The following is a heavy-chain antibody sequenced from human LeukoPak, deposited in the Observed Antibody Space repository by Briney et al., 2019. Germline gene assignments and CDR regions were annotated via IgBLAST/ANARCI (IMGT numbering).Heavy chain of an antibody. CDR1: RFTFSSYG. V-gene: IGHV3-30*02. J-gene: IGHJ3*02. CDR3: AKKLWSYGPHDAFDI. Sequence: PGGSLRLSCAASRFTFSSYGMHWVRQAPGKGLEWVAFIPHDGNNKYYADSVKGRFTIYRDNSKNTLYLQMNSLRAEDKAVYYCAKKLWSYGPHDAFDIWGQGTMVTVSS. D-gene: IGHD5-18*01. CDR2: IPHDGNNK.